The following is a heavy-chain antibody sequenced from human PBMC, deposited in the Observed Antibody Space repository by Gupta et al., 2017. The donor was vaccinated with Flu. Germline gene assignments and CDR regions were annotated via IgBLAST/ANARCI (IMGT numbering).Heavy chain of an antibody. V-gene: IGHV4-59*01. Sequence: QVQLQESGPGLVKPSETLSLTCTVSGGSISSYYWSWIRQPPGKGLEWIGYIYYSGSTNYNPSLKSRDTISVDTSKNQFSLKPSSVTAADTAVYYCARSVGFGELPSNWFDPWGQGTLVTVSS. CDR2: IYYSGST. CDR3: ARSVGFGELPSNWFDP. CDR1: GGSISSYY. J-gene: IGHJ5*02. D-gene: IGHD3-10*01.